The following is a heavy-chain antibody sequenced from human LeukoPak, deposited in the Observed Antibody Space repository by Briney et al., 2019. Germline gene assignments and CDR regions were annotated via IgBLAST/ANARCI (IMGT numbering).Heavy chain of an antibody. CDR3: ARDQSGHPLEDAFEV. CDR1: GYIFSNYA. Sequence: GASVKVSCKASGYIFSNYAVSWVRQAPGHGLEWMGWVSTYNGKTNYAQKFQDRVTMTTDTSTRIVYMDLRSLRSDGTAMYYCARDQSGHPLEDAFEVWGQGTMVIVSS. CDR2: VSTYNGKT. J-gene: IGHJ3*01. V-gene: IGHV1-18*01. D-gene: IGHD1-26*01.